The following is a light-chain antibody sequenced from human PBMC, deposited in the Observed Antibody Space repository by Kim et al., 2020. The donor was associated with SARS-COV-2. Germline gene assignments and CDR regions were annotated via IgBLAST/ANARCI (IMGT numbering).Light chain of an antibody. V-gene: IGLV3-19*01. J-gene: IGLJ2*01. CDR1: SLRSYY. CDR3: NSRDSSGNHVV. CDR2: GKN. Sequence: SELTQDPAVSVALGQTVRITCQGDSLRSYYASWYQQKPGQDPVLVIYGKNNRPSGIPDRFSGSSSGNTASLTITGAQAEDEADYYCNSRDSSGNHVVFG.